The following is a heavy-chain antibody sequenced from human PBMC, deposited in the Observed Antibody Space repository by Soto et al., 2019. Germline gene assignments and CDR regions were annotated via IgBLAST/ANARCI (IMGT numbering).Heavy chain of an antibody. Sequence: QVQLVESGGGVVQPGRSLRLSCAASGFTFSSYGMHWVRQAPGKGLEWVAVISYDGSNKYYADSVKGRFTISRDNSKNTLYLQMNSLRAEGTAVYYCAKEITTYSGGFDPWGQGTLVTVSS. CDR1: GFTFSSYG. J-gene: IGHJ5*02. D-gene: IGHD2-21*01. CDR2: ISYDGSNK. V-gene: IGHV3-30*18. CDR3: AKEITTYSGGFDP.